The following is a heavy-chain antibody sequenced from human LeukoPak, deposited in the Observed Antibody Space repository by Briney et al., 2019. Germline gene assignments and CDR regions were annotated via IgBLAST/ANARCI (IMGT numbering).Heavy chain of an antibody. Sequence: ASVKVSCKASGYTFTSYGISWVRQAPGQGLEWMGGIIPIFGTANYAQKFQGRVTITADESTSTAYMELSSLRSEDTAVYYCAGSDYYYYGMDVWGQGTTVTVSS. CDR3: AGSDYYYYGMDV. CDR1: GYTFTSYG. CDR2: IIPIFGTA. J-gene: IGHJ6*02. V-gene: IGHV1-69*13.